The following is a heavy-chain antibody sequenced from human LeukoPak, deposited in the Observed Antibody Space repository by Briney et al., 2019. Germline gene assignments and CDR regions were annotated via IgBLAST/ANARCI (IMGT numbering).Heavy chain of an antibody. CDR3: KSGGAAPGSFDY. V-gene: IGHV3-7*01. D-gene: IGHD1-1*01. CDR2: IKYDGNEE. CDR1: GFTFSSYA. J-gene: IGHJ4*02. Sequence: PGGSLRLSCAASGFTFSSYAMSWMRQAPGKGLEWVANIKYDGNEEYYVDSVKGRFTISRDNAKNSLYLQLNSLRVEDTAVYYCKSGGAAPGSFDYWGQGTPVTVSP.